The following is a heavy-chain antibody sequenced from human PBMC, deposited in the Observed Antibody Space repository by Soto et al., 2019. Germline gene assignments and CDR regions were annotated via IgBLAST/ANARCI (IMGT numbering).Heavy chain of an antibody. CDR3: AIYPSVTTNSRCHFDY. CDR2: INPSGGST. J-gene: IGHJ4*02. V-gene: IGHV1-46*01. D-gene: IGHD4-17*01. CDR1: GYTFTSYY. Sequence: ASVKVSCKASGYTFTSYYMHWVRQAPGQGLEWMGIINPSGGSTSYAQKFQGRVTMTRDTSTSTVYMELSSLRSEDTAVYYCAIYPSVTTNSRCHFDYWGQGTLVPVSS.